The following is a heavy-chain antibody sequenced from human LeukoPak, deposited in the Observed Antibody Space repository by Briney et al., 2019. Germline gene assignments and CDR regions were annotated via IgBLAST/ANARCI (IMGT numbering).Heavy chain of an antibody. CDR1: GYGFIGYY. V-gene: IGHV1-2*02. D-gene: IGHD3-10*01. J-gene: IGHJ5*02. CDR2: INPSTGAT. Sequence: ASVKVSCKASGYGFIGYYMHWVRQAPGQGLEWMGWINPSTGATKSAQNFQGRITMTRDTSINTVYMGLSRLTSDDTAIYYCARRPHYYGSGTSNWFDPWGQGTLVTVSS. CDR3: ARRPHYYGSGTSNWFDP.